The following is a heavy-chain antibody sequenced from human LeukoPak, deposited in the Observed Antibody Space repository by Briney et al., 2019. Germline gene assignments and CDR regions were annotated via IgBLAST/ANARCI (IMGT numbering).Heavy chain of an antibody. J-gene: IGHJ4*02. CDR2: IYSGGST. CDR3: ARVNRDYYDSSDYYFDY. V-gene: IGHV3-53*01. Sequence: GSLRLSCAASGFTISSNYLSWVRQAPGKGLEWVSVIYSGGSTYYADSVKGRFTISRDNSKNTLYLQMNSLRAEDTAVYYCARVNRDYYDSSDYYFDYWGQGTLVTVSS. CDR1: GFTISSNY. D-gene: IGHD3-22*01.